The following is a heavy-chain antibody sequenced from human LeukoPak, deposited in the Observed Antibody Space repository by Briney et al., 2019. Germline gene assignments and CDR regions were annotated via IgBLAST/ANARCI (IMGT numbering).Heavy chain of an antibody. CDR3: AKVRMDVLRYFDWLLYGDY. CDR1: GFTFSSYA. CDR2: ISGSGGST. Sequence: GGSLRLSCAASGFTFSSYAMHWVRQAPGKGLEWVSAISGSGGSTYYADSVKGRFTISRDNSKNTLYLQMNSLRAEDTAVYYCAKVRMDVLRYFDWLLYGDYWGQGTLVTVSS. D-gene: IGHD3-9*01. V-gene: IGHV3-23*01. J-gene: IGHJ4*02.